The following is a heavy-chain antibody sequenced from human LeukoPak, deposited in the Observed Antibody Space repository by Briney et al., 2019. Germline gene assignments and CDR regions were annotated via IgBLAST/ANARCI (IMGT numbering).Heavy chain of an antibody. V-gene: IGHV3-30*03. CDR1: GFTFSNYG. J-gene: IGHJ6*02. Sequence: PGRSLRLSCAASGFTFSNYGMHWVRQAPGKGLEWVVVISHDGSNNNYADSVKGRFTISRDNSKNSLYLQMNSLRAGDTAVYYCARDLRRRTYSGMDVWGQGTTVTVSS. CDR3: ARDLRRRTYSGMDV. CDR2: ISHDGSNN. D-gene: IGHD1-1*01.